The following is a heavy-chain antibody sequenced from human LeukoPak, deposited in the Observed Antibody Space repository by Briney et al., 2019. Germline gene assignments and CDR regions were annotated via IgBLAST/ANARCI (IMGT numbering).Heavy chain of an antibody. Sequence: GGSLRHSCAASGFTFDDYAMHWVRQAPGKGLEWVSGISWNSGSIGYADSVKGRFTISRDNAKNSLYLQMNSLRAEDTALYYCAKDIVAWPPQGLFDIWGQGTMVTVSS. CDR2: ISWNSGSI. J-gene: IGHJ3*02. D-gene: IGHD5-12*01. V-gene: IGHV3-9*01. CDR1: GFTFDDYA. CDR3: AKDIVAWPPQGLFDI.